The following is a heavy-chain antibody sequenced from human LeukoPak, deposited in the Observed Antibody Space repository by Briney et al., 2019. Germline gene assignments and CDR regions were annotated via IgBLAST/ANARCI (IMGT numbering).Heavy chain of an antibody. CDR1: GFTFSDYY. CDR3: AREIYYYDSSGYYLGGGFDY. J-gene: IGHJ4*02. CDR2: VSSSSSYT. V-gene: IGHV3-11*05. D-gene: IGHD3-22*01. Sequence: GRSLRLSCAAPGFTFSDYYMSWIRQAPGKGLEWVSYVSSSSSYTNYADSVKGRLTISRDNAKNSLYLQMNSLRAEDTAVYYCAREIYYYDSSGYYLGGGFDYWGQGTLVTVSS.